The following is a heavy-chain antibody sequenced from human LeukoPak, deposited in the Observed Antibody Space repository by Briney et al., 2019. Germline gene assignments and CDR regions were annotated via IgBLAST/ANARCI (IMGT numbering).Heavy chain of an antibody. Sequence: GASVKVSCKASGYTFTSYGISWVRQAPGQGLEWMGWISAYNGNINYAQKLQGRVTMTTDTSTSTAYMELRSLRSDDTAVYYCARGRPYYYDSSGYYSDYWGQGTLVTVSS. D-gene: IGHD3-22*01. CDR2: ISAYNGNI. CDR3: ARGRPYYYDSSGYYSDY. J-gene: IGHJ4*02. CDR1: GYTFTSYG. V-gene: IGHV1-18*01.